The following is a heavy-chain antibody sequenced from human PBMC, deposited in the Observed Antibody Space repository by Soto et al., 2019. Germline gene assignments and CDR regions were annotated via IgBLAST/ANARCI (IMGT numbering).Heavy chain of an antibody. V-gene: IGHV4-4*02. J-gene: IGHJ6*02. CDR1: GGSISSSNW. Sequence: QVQLQESGPGLVKPSGTLSLTCAVSGGSISSSNWWSWVRQPPGKGLEWIGEIYHSGSTNYNPSLKSRVTISVDKSKNQFSLKLSSVTAADTAVYYCARDQIGYCSSTSCYRVGMDVWGQGTTVTVSS. CDR3: ARDQIGYCSSTSCYRVGMDV. CDR2: IYHSGST. D-gene: IGHD2-2*02.